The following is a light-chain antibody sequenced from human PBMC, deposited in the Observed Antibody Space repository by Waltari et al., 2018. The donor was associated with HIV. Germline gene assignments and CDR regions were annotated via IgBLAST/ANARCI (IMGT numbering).Light chain of an antibody. CDR1: TSNIETNY. V-gene: IGLV1-51*01. CDR2: DNN. CDR3: GTWDSSLNTPV. J-gene: IGLJ2*01. Sequence: QPVLTQPPSVSAAPGRSAPIPCSGSTSNIETNYVTWYQQIPGTAPNLLIYDNNKRPSGIPERFSGSKSATSATLGITGLQTGDEAEYFCGTWDSSLNTPVFGGGSRLTVL.